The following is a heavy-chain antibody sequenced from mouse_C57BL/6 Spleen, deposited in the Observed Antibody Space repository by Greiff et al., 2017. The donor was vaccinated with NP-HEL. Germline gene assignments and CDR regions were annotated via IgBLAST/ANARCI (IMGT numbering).Heavy chain of an antibody. V-gene: IGHV1-81*01. J-gene: IGHJ1*03. CDR1: GYTFTSYG. CDR3: AINPYYGSSYWCFDV. Sequence: VQLQQSGAELARPGASVKLSCKASGYTFTSYGISWVKQRTGQGLEWIGEIYPRSGNTYYNEKFKGKATLTADKSSSTAYMELRSLTSEDSAVYFCAINPYYGSSYWCFDVWGTRTTVTVSS. CDR2: IYPRSGNT. D-gene: IGHD1-1*01.